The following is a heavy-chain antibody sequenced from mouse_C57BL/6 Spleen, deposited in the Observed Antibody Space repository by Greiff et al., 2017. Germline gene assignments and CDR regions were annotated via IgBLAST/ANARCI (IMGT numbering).Heavy chain of an antibody. V-gene: IGHV14-2*01. D-gene: IGHD2-1*01. CDR2: IYPEDGGT. CDR3: AKSGSSGCNGWFAY. J-gene: IGHJ3*01. CDR1: GFNITDYY. Sequence: VQLQQSEAELVKPGASVKLSCTASGFNITDYYMHWVKQRPEQGLEWIGWIYPEDGGTKYAPKFQGKATLTADTSSNTAYMQLSSLTSEDTAVYYGAKSGSSGCNGWFAYWGQGTLVTVSA.